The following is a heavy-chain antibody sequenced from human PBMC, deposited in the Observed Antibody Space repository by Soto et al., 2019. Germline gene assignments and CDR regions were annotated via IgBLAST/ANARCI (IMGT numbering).Heavy chain of an antibody. V-gene: IGHV1-18*01. J-gene: IGHJ6*03. CDR3: ARDQLLNTVTTTLAGYYYMDV. CDR1: GYTFTSYG. Sequence: GASVKVSCKASGYTFTSYGISWVRQAPGQGLEWMGWISAYNGNTNYAQKLQGRVTMTADTSTSTAYMELRSLRSDDTAVYYCARDQLLNTVTTTLAGYYYMDVWGKGTTVTVSS. CDR2: ISAYNGNT. D-gene: IGHD4-17*01.